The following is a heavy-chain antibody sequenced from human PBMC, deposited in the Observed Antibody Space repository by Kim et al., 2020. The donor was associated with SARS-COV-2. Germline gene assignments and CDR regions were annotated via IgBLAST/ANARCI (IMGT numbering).Heavy chain of an antibody. CDR2: IYYSGST. CDR3: ARRVAADYQPWGDYFDY. D-gene: IGHD6-19*01. CDR1: GGSISSSSYY. V-gene: IGHV4-39*01. J-gene: IGHJ4*02. Sequence: SETLSLTCTVSGGSISSSSYYWGWIRQPPGKGLEWIGSIYYSGSTYYNPSLKSRVTISVDTSKNQFSLKLSSVTAADTAVYYCARRVAADYQPWGDYFDYWGQGTLVTVSS.